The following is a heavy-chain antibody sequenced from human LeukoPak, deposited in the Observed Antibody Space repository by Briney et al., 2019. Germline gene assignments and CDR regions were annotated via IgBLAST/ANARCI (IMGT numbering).Heavy chain of an antibody. CDR1: GYTFTGYY. D-gene: IGHD6-19*01. CDR2: ISPNNGGT. CDR3: ARDFRIAVTFGY. V-gene: IGHV1-2*02. J-gene: IGHJ4*02. Sequence: ASVKVSCKASGYTFTGYYIHWVRQAPGQGLEWMGWISPNNGGTEYAQKFQGRVTMTRDTSIDTAYMELSRLISDDTAVYYCARDFRIAVTFGYWGQGTLVTVSS.